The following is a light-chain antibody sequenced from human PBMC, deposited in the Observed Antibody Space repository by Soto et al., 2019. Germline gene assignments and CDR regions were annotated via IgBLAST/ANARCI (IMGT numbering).Light chain of an antibody. V-gene: IGLV2-14*01. CDR2: EVS. CDR3: TSYTSSSTWV. CDR1: SSDVGGYNY. Sequence: QSALTQPASASGSPGQSITISCTGTSSDVGGYNYVSWYQQHPGKAPKLMIYEVSNRPSGVSNRFSGSKSGNTASLTISGLQAEDEADYYCTSYTSSSTWVFGTGTKVTVL. J-gene: IGLJ1*01.